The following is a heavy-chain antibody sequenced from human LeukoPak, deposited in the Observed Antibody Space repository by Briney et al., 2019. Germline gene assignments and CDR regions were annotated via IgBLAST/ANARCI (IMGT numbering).Heavy chain of an antibody. D-gene: IGHD6-6*01. Sequence: PGRSLRLSCAASGITFRSYGMHWVRQAPGKGLEWVAVISYDGSNKYYADSVKGRFTISRDNSKNTLYLQMNSLRAEDTAVYYCARGMLSIAARPNYWGQGTLVTVSS. CDR3: ARGMLSIAARPNY. CDR1: GITFRSYG. CDR2: ISYDGSNK. J-gene: IGHJ4*02. V-gene: IGHV3-30*19.